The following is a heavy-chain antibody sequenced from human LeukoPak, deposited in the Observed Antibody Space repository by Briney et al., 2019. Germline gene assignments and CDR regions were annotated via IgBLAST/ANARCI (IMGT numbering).Heavy chain of an antibody. V-gene: IGHV3-30*02. CDR2: IRYEGSNK. Sequence: GGSLRLSCAASGFTFSSYGMHWVRQAPGKGLEWVAFIRYEGSNKYYADSVKGRFTISRDNSKNTLYLQMNSLRAEDTAVYNCAKERSCGGDCYYFDYWGQGTLVTVSS. J-gene: IGHJ4*02. CDR1: GFTFSSYG. CDR3: AKERSCGGDCYYFDY. D-gene: IGHD2-21*02.